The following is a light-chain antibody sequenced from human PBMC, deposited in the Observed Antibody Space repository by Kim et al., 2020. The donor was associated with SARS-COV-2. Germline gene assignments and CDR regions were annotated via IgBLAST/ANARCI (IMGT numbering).Light chain of an antibody. J-gene: IGKJ5*01. CDR3: QNYNSAPLT. CDR1: QGISDY. Sequence: ASVGDRGTITCRASQGISDYLAWYKQKPGKVPKLLIYAASTLQSGVPSRFSGSGSGTEFTLTVSSLQPEDVATYYCQNYNSAPLTFGQGTRLEIK. V-gene: IGKV1-27*01. CDR2: AAS.